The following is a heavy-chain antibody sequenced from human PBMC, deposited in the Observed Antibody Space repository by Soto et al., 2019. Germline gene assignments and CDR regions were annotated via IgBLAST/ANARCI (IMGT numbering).Heavy chain of an antibody. J-gene: IGHJ6*03. Sequence: ASVKVSCKGSGYTFTSDDINWVRQATGQGLEWMGWMNPNSGNTGYAQKFQGRVTMTRNTSISTAYMELSSLRSEDTAVYYCARGCRIAARPGRGSNYYYYMDAWGKGTTVTVSS. V-gene: IGHV1-8*01. CDR2: MNPNSGNT. D-gene: IGHD6-6*01. CDR1: GYTFTSDD. CDR3: ARGCRIAARPGRGSNYYYYMDA.